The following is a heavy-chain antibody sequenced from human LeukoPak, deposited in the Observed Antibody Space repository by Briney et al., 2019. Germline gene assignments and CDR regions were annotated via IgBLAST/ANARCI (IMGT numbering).Heavy chain of an antibody. CDR1: GFTFSSYE. CDR2: ISSSGSTI. Sequence: GGSLRPSCAASGFTFSSYEMNWVRQAPGKGLEWVSYISSSGSTIYYADSVKGRFTISRDNAKNSLYLQMNSLRAEDTAVYYCARNPQPPKWLLLQDWGQGTLVTVSS. D-gene: IGHD3-22*01. V-gene: IGHV3-48*03. CDR3: ARNPQPPKWLLLQD. J-gene: IGHJ4*02.